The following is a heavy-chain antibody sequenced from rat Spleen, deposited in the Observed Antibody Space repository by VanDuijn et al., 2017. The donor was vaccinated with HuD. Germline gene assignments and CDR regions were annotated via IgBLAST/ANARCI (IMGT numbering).Heavy chain of an antibody. Sequence: VQLVEFGGGLVQPGRSLKLSCAASGFTFSNAAMYWVRQAPGKGLEWVARIRTKPNNYATYYADSVKGRFTISRDDSKSMVYLQMDNLKTEDTAMYYCTAMGTGYWGQGVMVTVSS. V-gene: IGHV10-5*01. CDR2: IRTKPNNYAT. CDR3: TAMGTGY. D-gene: IGHD1-7*01. J-gene: IGHJ2*01. CDR1: GFTFSNAA.